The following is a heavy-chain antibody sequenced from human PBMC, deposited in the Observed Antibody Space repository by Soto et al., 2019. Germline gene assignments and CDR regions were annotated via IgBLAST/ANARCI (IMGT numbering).Heavy chain of an antibody. CDR3: SRVGYCSGGSCPPPPYYFDY. CDR1: GFTFSDYY. CDR2: ISSSGSTI. V-gene: IGHV3-11*01. J-gene: IGHJ4*02. Sequence: QVQLVESGGGLVKPGGSLRLSCAASGFTFSDYYMSWIRQAPGKGLEWVSYISSSGSTIYYADSVKGRFTISRDNAKNSLYLQMNSLRAEDTAGYYCSRVGYCSGGSCPPPPYYFDYWGQGTLVTVSS. D-gene: IGHD2-15*01.